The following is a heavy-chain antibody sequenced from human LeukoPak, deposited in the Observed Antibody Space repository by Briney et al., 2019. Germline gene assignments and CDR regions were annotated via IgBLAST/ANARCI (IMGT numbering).Heavy chain of an antibody. J-gene: IGHJ6*02. CDR3: ARGPDIVVVPAAMLYYYYGMDV. CDR1: GGSISSAGHS. V-gene: IGHV4-30-2*01. CDR2: IFQSGST. Sequence: SETLSLTCAVSGGSISSAGHSWSWIRQPPGKGLEWIGYIFQSGSTYYNPSLKSRITISMDKSDNHFSLRLSSVTAADTAVYYCARGPDIVVVPAAMLYYYYGMDVWGQGTTVTVSS. D-gene: IGHD2-2*01.